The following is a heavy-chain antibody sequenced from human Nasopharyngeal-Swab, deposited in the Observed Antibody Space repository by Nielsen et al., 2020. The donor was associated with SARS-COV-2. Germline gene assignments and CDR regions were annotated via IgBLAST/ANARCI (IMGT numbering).Heavy chain of an antibody. CDR1: GFTFSSYA. J-gene: IGHJ4*02. CDR3: AKYEYLLVGATFDY. Sequence: GESLKISCAASGFTFSSYAMSWVRHAPGKGLEWVSAISGSGGSTYYADSVKGRFTISRDNSKNTLYLQMNSLRAEDTAVYYCAKYEYLLVGATFDYWGQGTLVTVSS. D-gene: IGHD1-26*01. V-gene: IGHV3-23*01. CDR2: ISGSGGST.